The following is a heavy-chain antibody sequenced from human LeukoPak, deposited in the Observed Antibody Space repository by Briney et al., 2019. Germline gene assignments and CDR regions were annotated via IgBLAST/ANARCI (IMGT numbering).Heavy chain of an antibody. J-gene: IGHJ4*02. CDR1: GFTFSDYY. CDR3: ARNPYCSSTSCPPEEGYFDY. CDR2: ISSSGSTI. Sequence: GGSLRLSCAASGFTFSDYYMSWIRQAPGKGLEWVSYISSSGSTIYYADSVKGRFTISRDNAKNSLYLQMNSLRAEDTAVYYCARNPYCSSTSCPPEEGYFDYWGQGTLVTVSS. V-gene: IGHV3-11*01. D-gene: IGHD2-2*01.